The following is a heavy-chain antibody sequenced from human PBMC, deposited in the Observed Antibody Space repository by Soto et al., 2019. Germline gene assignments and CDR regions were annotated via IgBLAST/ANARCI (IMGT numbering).Heavy chain of an antibody. CDR3: ARVFITRGYYYGMDV. CDR2: IYYSGST. Sequence: SETLSPTCTVSGGSISSGGYYWSWIRQHPGKGLEWIGYIYYSGSTYYNPSLKSRVTISVDTSKNQFSLKLSSVTAADTAVYYCARVFITRGYYYGMDVWGQGTTVTVSS. J-gene: IGHJ6*02. CDR1: GGSISSGGYY. D-gene: IGHD3-22*01. V-gene: IGHV4-31*03.